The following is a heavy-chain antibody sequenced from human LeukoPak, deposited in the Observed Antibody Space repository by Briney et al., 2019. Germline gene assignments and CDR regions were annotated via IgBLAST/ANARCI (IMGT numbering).Heavy chain of an antibody. CDR3: ARGVLERIYYYYYIDV. CDR1: GYTFTSYG. V-gene: IGHV1-18*01. D-gene: IGHD1-1*01. CDR2: ISAYNGNT. J-gene: IGHJ6*03. Sequence: ASVKVSCKASGYTFTSYGISWVRQAPGQGLEWMGWISAYNGNTNYAQKLQGRVTMTTDTSTSTAYMELSSLTSEDTAVYYCARGVLERIYYYYYIDVWGKGTTVTISS.